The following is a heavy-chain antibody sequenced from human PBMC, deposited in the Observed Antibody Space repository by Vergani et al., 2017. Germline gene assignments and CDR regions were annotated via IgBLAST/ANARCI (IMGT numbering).Heavy chain of an antibody. V-gene: IGHV3-23*01. Sequence: EVQLLESGGGLVQPGGSLRLSCAASGFTSSSYAMSWVRQAPGKGLEWVSAISGSGGSTYYADSVKGRFTISRDNSKNTLYLQMNSLRAEDTAVYYCANLHRGRSGWYHFDYWGQGTLVTVSS. J-gene: IGHJ4*02. CDR1: GFTSSSYA. CDR2: ISGSGGST. CDR3: ANLHRGRSGWYHFDY. D-gene: IGHD6-19*01.